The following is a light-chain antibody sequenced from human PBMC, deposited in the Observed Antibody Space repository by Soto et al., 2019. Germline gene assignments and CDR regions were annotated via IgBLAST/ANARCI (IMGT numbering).Light chain of an antibody. CDR1: QSVSTRS. V-gene: IGKV3-20*01. Sequence: EIVLTDSPGTLSLSQWEIATLSCRASQSVSTRSLAWYQQKPGQAPRLLISGASSRAADIPDRFSGSGSGTDFTLTINRLEPEDFAVNYCQQYDSSPRTFGQATKVDIK. CDR3: QQYDSSPRT. J-gene: IGKJ1*01. CDR2: GAS.